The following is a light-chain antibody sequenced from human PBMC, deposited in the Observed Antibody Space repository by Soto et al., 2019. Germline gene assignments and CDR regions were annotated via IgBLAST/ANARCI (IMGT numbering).Light chain of an antibody. V-gene: IGLV2-14*01. Sequence: QSALTQPASVSGSPGQSITISCTRTSSDVGGYNYVSWYQQHPGKAPKLMIYDVSNRPSGVSNRFSGSKSGNTASLTISGLQAEDEADYYCSSYTSSITLYVFGTGTKVTVL. CDR2: DVS. J-gene: IGLJ1*01. CDR3: SSYTSSITLYV. CDR1: SSDVGGYNY.